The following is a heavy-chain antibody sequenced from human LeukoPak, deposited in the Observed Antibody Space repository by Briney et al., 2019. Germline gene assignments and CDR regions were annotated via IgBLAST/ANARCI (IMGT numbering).Heavy chain of an antibody. V-gene: IGHV4-38-2*01. Sequence: SETLSLTCGVSGYSISSGYYWGWIRQPPGKGLEWIGSNNHSGSTYYNPSLKSRVTRSVDTSKNQFSLKLSSVTAADTAVYFCARIKVVRGINWFDPWGQGTLVTVSS. CDR1: GYSISSGYY. D-gene: IGHD3-10*01. CDR2: NNHSGST. CDR3: ARIKVVRGINWFDP. J-gene: IGHJ5*02.